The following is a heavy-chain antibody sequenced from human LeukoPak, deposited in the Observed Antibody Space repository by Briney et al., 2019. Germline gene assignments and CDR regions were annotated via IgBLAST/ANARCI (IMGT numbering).Heavy chain of an antibody. Sequence: SQTLSLTCTVSGGSISSGDYYWSWIRQPPGKGLEWIGYIYYSGSTNYNPSLKSRVTISVDTSKNQFSLKLSSVTAADTAVYYCARSHLGDGSSWWRRLFDYWGQGTLVTVSS. J-gene: IGHJ4*02. CDR1: GGSISSGDYY. CDR2: IYYSGST. V-gene: IGHV4-61*08. CDR3: ARSHLGDGSSWWRRLFDY. D-gene: IGHD6-13*01.